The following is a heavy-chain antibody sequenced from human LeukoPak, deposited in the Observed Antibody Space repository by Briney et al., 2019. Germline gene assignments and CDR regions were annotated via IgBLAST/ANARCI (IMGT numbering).Heavy chain of an antibody. V-gene: IGHV3-11*04. CDR1: GFGFSDSY. J-gene: IGHJ3*02. CDR2: ISGSGSDI. CDR3: ARGSRWELPDAFDI. D-gene: IGHD1-26*01. Sequence: GGSLRLSCVVSGFGFSDSYMTWIRQTPGKGLESLAYISGSGSDIYYADSVKGRFTISRDNAKNSLYLQMNSLRAEDTAVYYCARGSRWELPDAFDIWGQGTMVTVSS.